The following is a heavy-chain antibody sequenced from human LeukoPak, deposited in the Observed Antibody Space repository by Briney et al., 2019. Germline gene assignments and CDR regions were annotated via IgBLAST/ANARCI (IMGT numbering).Heavy chain of an antibody. D-gene: IGHD6-13*01. J-gene: IGHJ6*03. CDR2: ISSNGGST. CDR3: ARVAAAGHYYYYYMDV. Sequence: PGGSLRLSCAASGFTLSSYAMHWVRQAPGKGLEYVSAISSNGGSTYYANSVKGRFTISRDNSKNTLYLQMGSLRAEDMAVYYCARVAAAGHYYYYYMDVXGKGXXXXVXS. V-gene: IGHV3-64*01. CDR1: GFTLSSYA.